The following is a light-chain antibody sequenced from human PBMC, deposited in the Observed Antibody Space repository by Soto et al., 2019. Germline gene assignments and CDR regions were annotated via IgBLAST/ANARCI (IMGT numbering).Light chain of an antibody. Sequence: DIQMTQSPSTMSASVGDRVSIXXRASKSISSWLAWYQQKPGKAPKLXIYDASSLESGVPSRFSGSGSGTEYTLTISSLQPDDFATYYCQQYNSYSWTFGQGTKVDIK. J-gene: IGKJ1*01. CDR2: DAS. CDR1: KSISSW. CDR3: QQYNSYSWT. V-gene: IGKV1-5*01.